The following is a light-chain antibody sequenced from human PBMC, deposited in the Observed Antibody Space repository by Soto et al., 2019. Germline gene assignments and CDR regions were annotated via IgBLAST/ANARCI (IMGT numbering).Light chain of an antibody. CDR2: EAS. CDR3: QQRNNWPRGT. J-gene: IGKJ2*02. V-gene: IGKV3-11*01. CDR1: QSVRNF. Sequence: EVVLTQSPATLSLSPGERATLSCRASQSVRNFLAWYQQKPGQAPRLLIYEASNRAAGIPARFSGSGSGTDFTLPISSLEPEDFGVYYCQQRNNWPRGTFGQGTNLEI.